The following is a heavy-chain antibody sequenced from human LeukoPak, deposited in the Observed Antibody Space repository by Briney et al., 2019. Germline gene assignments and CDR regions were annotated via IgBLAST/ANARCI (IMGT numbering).Heavy chain of an antibody. CDR3: AGRGIVTGYFDF. CDR1: GDSITNSNFY. Sequence: AETLSLTCTVSGDSITNSNFYWGWLRPSPGKGLEWSGSIFHSGSTNYNPSLKSRVTISVDTSKNQFYLRVRSVTAADTGLYYCAGRGIVTGYFDFWGRGTLVTVS. CDR2: IFHSGST. V-gene: IGHV4-39*01. D-gene: IGHD3-9*01. J-gene: IGHJ4*02.